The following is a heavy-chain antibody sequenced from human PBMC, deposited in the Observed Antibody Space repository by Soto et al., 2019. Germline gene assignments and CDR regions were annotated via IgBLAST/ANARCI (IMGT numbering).Heavy chain of an antibody. CDR3: ARRAALAFDI. Sequence: SATLSLTCTVSGGSISSSYWSWIRQPPGKGLEWIGYIYYSGSTNYNPSLKSRVTISVDTSKNQFSLKLSSVTAADTAVYYCARRAALAFDIWGQGTMVTVSS. D-gene: IGHD6-13*01. V-gene: IGHV4-59*01. J-gene: IGHJ3*02. CDR2: IYYSGST. CDR1: GGSISSSY.